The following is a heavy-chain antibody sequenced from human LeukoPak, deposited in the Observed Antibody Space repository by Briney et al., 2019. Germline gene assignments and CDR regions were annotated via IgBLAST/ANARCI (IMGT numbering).Heavy chain of an antibody. V-gene: IGHV6-1*01. CDR1: GDSVSSNSAA. Sequence: SQTLSLTCAISGDSVSSNSAAWNWIRHSPSRGLEWLGRTYYRSKWYNDYAVSVKSRITINPDTSKNQFSLQLNSVTPEDTAVYYCAREPLLYSSAEFDYWGQGTLVTVSS. J-gene: IGHJ4*02. CDR2: TYYRSKWYN. CDR3: AREPLLYSSAEFDY. D-gene: IGHD6-19*01.